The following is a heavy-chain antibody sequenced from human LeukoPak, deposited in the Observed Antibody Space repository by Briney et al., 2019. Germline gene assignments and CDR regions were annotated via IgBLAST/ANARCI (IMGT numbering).Heavy chain of an antibody. CDR3: AKDHDSGYDYDY. CDR1: GFTFSSYA. CDR2: ISGSGGST. Sequence: GGSLRLSCAASGFTFSSYAMSWVRQAPGKGLEWVSAISGSGGSTYHADSVKGRFTISRDNSKNTLYLQMNSLRAEDTAVYYCAKDHDSGYDYDYWGQGTLVTVSS. D-gene: IGHD5-12*01. J-gene: IGHJ4*02. V-gene: IGHV3-23*01.